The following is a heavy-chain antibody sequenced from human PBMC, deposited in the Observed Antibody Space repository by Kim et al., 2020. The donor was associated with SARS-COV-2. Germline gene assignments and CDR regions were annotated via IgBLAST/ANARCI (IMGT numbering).Heavy chain of an antibody. Sequence: GGSLRLSCAASGFTFSSYAMSWVRQAPGKGLEWVSAISGSGGSTYYADSVKGRFTISRDNSKNTLYLQMNSLRAEDTAVYYCAKLLAKGVWFGELLPDYWGQGTLVTVSS. CDR1: GFTFSSYA. CDR2: ISGSGGST. CDR3: AKLLAKGVWFGELLPDY. V-gene: IGHV3-23*01. J-gene: IGHJ4*02. D-gene: IGHD3-10*01.